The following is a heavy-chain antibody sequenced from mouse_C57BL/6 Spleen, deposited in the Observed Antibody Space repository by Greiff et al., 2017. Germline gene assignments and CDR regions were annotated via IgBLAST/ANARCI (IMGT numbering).Heavy chain of an antibody. V-gene: IGHV1-85*01. CDR3: ARPSYYGSRWFAY. CDR1: GYTFTSYD. Sequence: VKLMESGPELVKPGASVKLSCKASGYTFTSYDINWVQQRPGQGLEWIGWLYPRDGSTKYNEKFKGKATLTVDTSSSTASMELHSLTSEDSAVYFCARPSYYGSRWFAYGGQGTLVTVSA. D-gene: IGHD1-1*01. CDR2: LYPRDGST. J-gene: IGHJ3*01.